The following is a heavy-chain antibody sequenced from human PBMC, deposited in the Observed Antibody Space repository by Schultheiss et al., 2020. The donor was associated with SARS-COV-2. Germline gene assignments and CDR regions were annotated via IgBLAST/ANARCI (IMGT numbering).Heavy chain of an antibody. V-gene: IGHV1-46*01. Sequence: GGSLRLSCAASGFTFSSYAMHWVRQAPGQGLEWMGIINPSGGSTSYAQKFQGRVTMTRDTSISTVYMELTRLTSDDTALYYCARESASTVTSNFDNWGQGTLVTVSS. CDR2: INPSGGST. J-gene: IGHJ4*02. CDR1: GFTFSSYA. CDR3: ARESASTVTSNFDN. D-gene: IGHD4-11*01.